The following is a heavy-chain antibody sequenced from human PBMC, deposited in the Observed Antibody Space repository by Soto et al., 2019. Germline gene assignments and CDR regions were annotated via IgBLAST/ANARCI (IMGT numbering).Heavy chain of an antibody. D-gene: IGHD3-10*01. CDR2: ISGSGGST. V-gene: IGHV3-23*01. Sequence: GGSLRLSCAASGFTFSSYAMSRVRQAPGKGLEWVSAISGSGGSTYYADSVKGRFTISRDNSKNTLYLQMNSLRAEDTAVYYCAIEYYGSGRSNYYYYGMDVWGQGTTVTVSS. J-gene: IGHJ6*02. CDR3: AIEYYGSGRSNYYYYGMDV. CDR1: GFTFSSYA.